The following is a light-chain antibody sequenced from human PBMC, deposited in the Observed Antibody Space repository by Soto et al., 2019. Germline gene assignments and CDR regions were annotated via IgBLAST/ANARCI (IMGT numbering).Light chain of an antibody. V-gene: IGKV1-5*01. CDR2: DAS. J-gene: IGKJ2*01. CDR1: QDISSF. Sequence: IQMTQSPSTLSASVGDRVTISCLASQDISSFLAWYQYKPGKTPKLLIYDASTLQTGVPSRFRGSGFGNEFTLNISGLQHDDFATYFCQQHDDYSHATFGQGTKVDIK. CDR3: QQHDDYSHAT.